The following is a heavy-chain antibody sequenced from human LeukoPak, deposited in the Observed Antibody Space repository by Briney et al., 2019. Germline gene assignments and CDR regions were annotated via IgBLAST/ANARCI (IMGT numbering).Heavy chain of an antibody. CDR1: GFTFSNAW. CDR3: ARVNGDYYSYYMDV. CDR2: IKSKTDGGTT. Sequence: GGSLRLSCAASGFTFSNAWMSWVRQAPGKGLEWVGRIKSKTDGGTTDYAAPVKGRFTISRDDSKNTLYLQMNSLKTEDTAVYYCARVNGDYYSYYMDVWGKGTTVTISS. V-gene: IGHV3-15*01. J-gene: IGHJ6*03. D-gene: IGHD4-17*01.